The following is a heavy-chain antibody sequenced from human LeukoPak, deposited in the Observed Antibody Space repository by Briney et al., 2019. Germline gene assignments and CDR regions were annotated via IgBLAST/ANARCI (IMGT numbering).Heavy chain of an antibody. D-gene: IGHD5-18*01. CDR3: AKGLLDTAMVTPFDY. CDR1: GFTFSSYA. V-gene: IGHV3-23*01. CDR2: ISGSGGST. Sequence: GGSLRLSCAASGFTFSSYAMSWVRQAPGKGLEWVSAISGSGGSTHYADSVKGRFTISRDNSKNTLYLQMNSLRAEDTAVYYCAKGLLDTAMVTPFDYWGQGTLVTVSS. J-gene: IGHJ4*02.